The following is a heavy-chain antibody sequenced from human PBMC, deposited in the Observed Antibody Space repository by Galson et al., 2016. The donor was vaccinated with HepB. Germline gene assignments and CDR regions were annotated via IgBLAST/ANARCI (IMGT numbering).Heavy chain of an antibody. V-gene: IGHV5-51*01. D-gene: IGHD3-10*01. J-gene: IGHJ4*02. CDR2: VYPGDSDT. CDR3: AREGVQ. CDR1: GYSFTKYW. Sequence: QSGAEVKKPGETLRISCKASGYSFTKYWIGRVRQLPGKGLEWMGIVYPGDSDTRYGPSFRGQVTISADKSLTTAYLQWRSLKASDSAMYYCAREGVQWGQGTLVTVSS.